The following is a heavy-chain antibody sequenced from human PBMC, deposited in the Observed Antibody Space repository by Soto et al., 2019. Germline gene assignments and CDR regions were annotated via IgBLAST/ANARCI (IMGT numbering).Heavy chain of an antibody. CDR2: ISAYNGNT. D-gene: IGHD3-10*01. V-gene: IGHV1-18*01. CDR1: GYTFTSYG. J-gene: IGHJ4*01. Sequence: APEKVSCKASGYTFTSYGISWVRQAPGQGLEWMGWISAYNGNTNYAQKLQGRVTISRDNAKNSLYLEMNSLRVEGTAVYYCVRDYYGPGPYWGQGTLVTVSS. CDR3: VRDYYGPGPY.